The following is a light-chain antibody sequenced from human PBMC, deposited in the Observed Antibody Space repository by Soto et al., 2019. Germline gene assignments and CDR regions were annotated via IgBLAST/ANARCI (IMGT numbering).Light chain of an antibody. CDR1: QLVSSR. J-gene: IGKJ1*01. V-gene: IGKV3-15*01. Sequence: DIVVTQSPATLSASPGERVTLSCRASQLVSSRLAWYQQRPGQVHRLLIYDTSTRAPGISAMFSGSGSGTEFNLTIRSRQSEDFAVYYCQEYIQWPPGMFGPGTTEDIK. CDR3: QEYIQWPPGM. CDR2: DTS.